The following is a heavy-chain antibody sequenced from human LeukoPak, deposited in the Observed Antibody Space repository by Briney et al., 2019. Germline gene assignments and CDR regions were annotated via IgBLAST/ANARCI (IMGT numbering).Heavy chain of an antibody. Sequence: GGSLRLSCAASGFTFSSYSANWVRQAPGKGLGWVSYISSSSSTIYYADSVKGRFTISRDNAKNSLYLQMNSLRAEDTAVYYCARESEDSSAPFDYWGQGTLVTVSS. CDR1: GFTFSSYS. CDR3: ARESEDSSAPFDY. V-gene: IGHV3-48*01. CDR2: ISSSSSTI. J-gene: IGHJ4*02. D-gene: IGHD3-22*01.